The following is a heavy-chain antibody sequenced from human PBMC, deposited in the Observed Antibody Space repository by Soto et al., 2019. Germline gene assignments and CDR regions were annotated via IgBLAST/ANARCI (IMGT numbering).Heavy chain of an antibody. Sequence: GGSLRLSCAASGFTFISYAMSWVRQAPGKGLEWVSAISGSGGSTYYADSVKGRFTISRDNSKNTLYLQMNSLRAEDTAVYYCAKRYSGYDVFDYWGQGTLVTVSS. CDR3: AKRYSGYDVFDY. D-gene: IGHD5-12*01. J-gene: IGHJ4*02. CDR1: GFTFISYA. CDR2: ISGSGGST. V-gene: IGHV3-23*01.